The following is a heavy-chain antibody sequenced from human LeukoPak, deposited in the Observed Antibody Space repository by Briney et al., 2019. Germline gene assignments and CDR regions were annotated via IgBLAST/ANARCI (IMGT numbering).Heavy chain of an antibody. Sequence: PSETLSLTCTVSGGSISSYYWSWIRQPPGKGLEWIGYIYYSGSTNYNPSLKSRVTISVDTSKNQFSLKLSSVTAADTAVYYCARLEAAATYYFDYWGQGTLVTVSS. CDR3: ARLEAAATYYFDY. CDR1: GGSISSYY. V-gene: IGHV4-59*08. CDR2: IYYSGST. J-gene: IGHJ4*02. D-gene: IGHD6-13*01.